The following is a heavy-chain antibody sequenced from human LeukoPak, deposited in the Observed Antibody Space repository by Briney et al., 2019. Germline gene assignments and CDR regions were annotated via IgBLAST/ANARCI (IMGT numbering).Heavy chain of an antibody. D-gene: IGHD2-2*01. CDR3: ARDYCSSTSCLNWFDP. Sequence: SVKVSCKASGGTFSSYAISWVRQAPGQGLEWMGGIIPIFGTASYAQKFQGRVTITTDESTSTAYMELSSLRSEDTAVDYCARDYCSSTSCLNWFDPWGQGTLVTVSS. CDR1: GGTFSSYA. J-gene: IGHJ5*02. CDR2: IIPIFGTA. V-gene: IGHV1-69*05.